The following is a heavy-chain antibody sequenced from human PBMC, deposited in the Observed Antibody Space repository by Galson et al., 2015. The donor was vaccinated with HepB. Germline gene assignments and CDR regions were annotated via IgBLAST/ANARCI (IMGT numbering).Heavy chain of an antibody. Sequence: SLRLSCAASGFTFSNYAMHWARQAPGKGLEWVAVLSYDGGSILYADSVKGRFIISRDNSKNTLHLQMNSLTAEDTAVYYCAREQRYCSATTCPSARGLFDYWGQGTLVTVSS. CDR3: AREQRYCSATTCPSARGLFDY. V-gene: IGHV3-30-3*01. J-gene: IGHJ4*02. D-gene: IGHD2-15*01. CDR1: GFTFSNYA. CDR2: LSYDGGSI.